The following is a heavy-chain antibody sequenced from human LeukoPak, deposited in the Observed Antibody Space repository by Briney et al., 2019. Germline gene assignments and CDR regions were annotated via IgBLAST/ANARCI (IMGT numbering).Heavy chain of an antibody. V-gene: IGHV1-18*01. CDR2: ISASNGNT. J-gene: IGHJ4*02. Sequence: ASVTVSCTASGYTFTRYGISWVRQAPGQGLQWLGWISASNGNTNYAQKFRDRVTMSTDTSTGTAYVDVRSLTADDTAVYYCARDRSNWNYAPDFWGQGTLVIVSS. D-gene: IGHD1-7*01. CDR1: GYTFTRYG. CDR3: ARDRSNWNYAPDF.